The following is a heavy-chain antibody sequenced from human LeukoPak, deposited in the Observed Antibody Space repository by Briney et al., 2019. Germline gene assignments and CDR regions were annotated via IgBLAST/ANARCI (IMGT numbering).Heavy chain of an antibody. CDR1: GYTFTDYY. J-gene: IGHJ4*02. D-gene: IGHD3-22*01. CDR2: INPNSGGT. Sequence: ASVKVFCKASGYTFTDYYIHWVRQAPGQGLEWMGWINPNSGGTNSAQKFQGRVTMTRDTSISTAYMELNRLRSDDTAVYYCARVAGTYYYDSSAYYLKSPFDYWGQGTLVTVSS. V-gene: IGHV1-2*02. CDR3: ARVAGTYYYDSSAYYLKSPFDY.